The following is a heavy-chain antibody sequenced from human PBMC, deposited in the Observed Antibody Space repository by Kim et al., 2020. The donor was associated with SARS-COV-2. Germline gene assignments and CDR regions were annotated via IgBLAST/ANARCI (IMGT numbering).Heavy chain of an antibody. D-gene: IGHD4-17*01. Sequence: SETLSLTCTVSGGSISRYYWSWIRQPPGKGLEWIGYIYNSGSTNYNPSLKSRVTISVDTSKNHFSLKLSSVTAADTAVYYCARCLNYGSGMYLCDNDYWG. J-gene: IGHJ4*01. CDR3: ARCLNYGSGMYLCDNDY. CDR2: IYNSGST. V-gene: IGHV4-59*01. CDR1: GGSISRYY.